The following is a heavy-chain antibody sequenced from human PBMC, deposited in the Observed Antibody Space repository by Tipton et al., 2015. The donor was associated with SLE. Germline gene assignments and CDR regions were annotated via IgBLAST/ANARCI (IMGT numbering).Heavy chain of an antibody. Sequence: GSLRLSCAASGFTFSDYYMSWIRQAPGKGLEWVSYISSSGSTIYYADSVKGRFTISRDNAKNSLYLQMNSLRAEDTAVYYCARDGSEYGDYVGDYYYYYGMDVWGQGTTVTVSS. J-gene: IGHJ6*02. D-gene: IGHD4-17*01. CDR2: ISSSGSTI. V-gene: IGHV3-11*01. CDR1: GFTFSDYY. CDR3: ARDGSEYGDYVGDYYYYYGMDV.